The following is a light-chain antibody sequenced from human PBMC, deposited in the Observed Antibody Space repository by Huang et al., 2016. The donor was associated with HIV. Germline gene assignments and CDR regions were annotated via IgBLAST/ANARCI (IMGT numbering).Light chain of an antibody. V-gene: IGKV1-39*01. CDR3: QQSYSSPLT. J-gene: IGKJ4*01. CDR2: AAS. CDR1: QTISNY. Sequence: DIQMTQSPSSLSAFVGDRVTITCRASQTISNYLNWYQQKPRKAPKLLIYAASSLQSGVPSRFSGSGSGTDFTLTINNLQPEDFATYSCQQSYSSPLTFGGGTKVEIK.